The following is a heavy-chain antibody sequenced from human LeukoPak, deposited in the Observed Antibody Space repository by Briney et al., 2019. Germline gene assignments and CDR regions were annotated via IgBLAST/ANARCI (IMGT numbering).Heavy chain of an antibody. V-gene: IGHV1-18*01. CDR3: ARAIGSGWSGDYFDY. J-gene: IGHJ4*02. D-gene: IGHD6-19*01. CDR1: GYTFISYG. CDR2: ISAYNGNT. Sequence: ASVKVSCKASGYTFISYGISWVRQAPGQGLEWMGWISAYNGNTNYAQQLQGRVTMTTDTSTSTAYMELRSLRSDDTAVYYCARAIGSGWSGDYFDYWGQGTLVTVSS.